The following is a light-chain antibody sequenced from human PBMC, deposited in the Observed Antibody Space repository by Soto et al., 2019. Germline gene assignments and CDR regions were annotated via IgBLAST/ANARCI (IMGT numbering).Light chain of an antibody. J-gene: IGKJ4*01. V-gene: IGKV3-11*01. CDR1: QSVSSY. CDR3: QQRSNWPPS. CDR2: DAS. Sequence: EIVLTQSPATLSLSPGERATLSCRASQSVSSYLAWYQQKPGQAPRLLIYDASNRATGIPARFSGSGSGTDFTLTNRSLEPEDFAVYYCQQRSNWPPSFGGGTKVDIK.